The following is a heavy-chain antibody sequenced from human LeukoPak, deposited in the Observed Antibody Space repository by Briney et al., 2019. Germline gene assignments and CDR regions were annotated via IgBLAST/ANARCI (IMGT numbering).Heavy chain of an antibody. J-gene: IGHJ4*02. Sequence: PGGSLRLSCEASGFTFSSFWMSWARQAPGKGPEWVANIKQDGSEKYYIESMEGRFITCRNNAKKTLYLQMNSLGDEETAVYLCPRDLGDNDFDYWGQGTLVTVSS. CDR1: GFTFSSFW. V-gene: IGHV3-7*01. CDR2: IKQDGSEK. D-gene: IGHD3-16*01. CDR3: PRDLGDNDFDY.